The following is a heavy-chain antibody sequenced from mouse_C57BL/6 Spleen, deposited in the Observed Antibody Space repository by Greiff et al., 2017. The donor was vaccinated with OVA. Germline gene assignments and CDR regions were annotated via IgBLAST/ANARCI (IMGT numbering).Heavy chain of an antibody. CDR3: ARRRDYYGSSLAY. Sequence: VQLQQSGPELVKPGASVKISCKASGYTFTDYYMNWVKQSHGKSLEWIGDINPNNGGTSYNQKFKGKATLTVDKSSSTAYMELRSLTSEDSAVYYCARRRDYYGSSLAYWGQGTLVTVSA. J-gene: IGHJ3*01. CDR1: GYTFTDYY. V-gene: IGHV1-26*01. D-gene: IGHD1-1*01. CDR2: INPNNGGT.